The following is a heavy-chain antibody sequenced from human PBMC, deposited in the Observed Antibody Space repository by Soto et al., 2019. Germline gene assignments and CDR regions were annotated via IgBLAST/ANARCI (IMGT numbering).Heavy chain of an antibody. Sequence: ASVKVSCKVSGYTLTELSMHWVRQAPGKGLEWMGGFDPEDGETIYAQKFQGRVTMTEDTSTDTAYMELSSLRSEDTAVYYCAREERNSSSSYRVSSYFDYWGQGTLVTVSS. CDR2: FDPEDGET. V-gene: IGHV1-24*01. CDR1: GYTLTELS. CDR3: AREERNSSSSYRVSSYFDY. J-gene: IGHJ4*02. D-gene: IGHD6-6*01.